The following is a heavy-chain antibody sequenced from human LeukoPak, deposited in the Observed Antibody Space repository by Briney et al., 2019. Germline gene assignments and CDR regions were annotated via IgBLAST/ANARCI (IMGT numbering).Heavy chain of an antibody. D-gene: IGHD2-15*01. V-gene: IGHV4-59*01. CDR1: GGSISRNY. CDR2: IYYSGST. Sequence: SETLSLTCTVSGGSISRNYWNWIRQPPGKGLEWIGYIYYSGSTNYNPSLKSRVTISVDTSKNQFSLKLSSVTAADTAVYYCARDRGYCSGGSCYRWFDPWGQGTLVTVSS. J-gene: IGHJ5*02. CDR3: ARDRGYCSGGSCYRWFDP.